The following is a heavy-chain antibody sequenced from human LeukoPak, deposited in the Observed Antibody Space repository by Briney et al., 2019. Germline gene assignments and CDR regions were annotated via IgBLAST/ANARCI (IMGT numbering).Heavy chain of an antibody. D-gene: IGHD2-15*01. CDR2: INHSGST. CDR3: ARGYCSGGSCSFDY. CDR1: GGSFSGYY. J-gene: IGHJ4*02. Sequence: SETLSLTXAVYGGSFSGYYWSWIRQPPGKGLEWIGEINHSGSTNYNPSLKSRVTISVDTSKNQFSLKLSSVTAADTAVYYCARGYCSGGSCSFDYWGQGTLVTVSS. V-gene: IGHV4-34*01.